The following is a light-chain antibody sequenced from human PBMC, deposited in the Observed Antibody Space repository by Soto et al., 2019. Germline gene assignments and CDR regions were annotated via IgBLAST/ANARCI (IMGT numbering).Light chain of an antibody. CDR3: SSYTDSSNYV. J-gene: IGLJ1*01. CDR1: SSDVGGYIY. V-gene: IGLV2-14*01. CDR2: EVS. Sequence: QSALTQPASVSGSPGQSITISCTGTSSDVGGYIYVSWFQHHPGKAPKLMIYEVSNRPSGVSNRFSGSRSGNTASLTISGLQAEDEADYYCSSYTDSSNYVFGTGTKLTVL.